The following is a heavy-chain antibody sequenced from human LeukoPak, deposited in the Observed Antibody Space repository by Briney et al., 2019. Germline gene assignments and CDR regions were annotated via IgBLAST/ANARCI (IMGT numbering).Heavy chain of an antibody. CDR2: ISSSSSTI. CDR3: ARDLATYYYDSSGFDAFDI. V-gene: IGHV3-48*01. J-gene: IGHJ3*02. Sequence: GGSLRLSCAASGFTFSSYSTNWVRQAPGKGLEWVSYISSSSSTIYYADSVKGRFTISRDNAKNSLYLQMNSLRAEDTAVYYCARDLATYYYDSSGFDAFDIWGQGTMVTVSS. D-gene: IGHD3-22*01. CDR1: GFTFSSYS.